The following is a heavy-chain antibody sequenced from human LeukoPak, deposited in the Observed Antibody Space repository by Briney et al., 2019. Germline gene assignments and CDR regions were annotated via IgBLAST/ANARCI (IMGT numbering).Heavy chain of an antibody. Sequence: GASVQVSCEASGYPFTVYYLHWVRQAPGQGLEWMGRINPNSGGTNYAQKFQGRVTMTRDTSINTIYMELTRLRSDDTAVYYCARVGPPAASGMDVWGQGTTVTVSS. CDR2: INPNSGGT. J-gene: IGHJ6*02. CDR3: ARVGPPAASGMDV. CDR1: GYPFTVYY. V-gene: IGHV1-2*06. D-gene: IGHD2-2*01.